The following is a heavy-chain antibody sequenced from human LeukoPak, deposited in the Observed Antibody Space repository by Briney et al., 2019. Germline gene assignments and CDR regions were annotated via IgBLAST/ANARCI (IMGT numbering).Heavy chain of an antibody. J-gene: IGHJ4*02. Sequence: SETLPLTCTVSGYSISSGYDWGWMRQAPGKGLEWLGSISQSGNTYNNPSLKSRVTLSVDTSKNQVSLKLTSVSAADTAVYYCARSEINDYFKYWGPGILVTVSS. D-gene: IGHD3-16*01. V-gene: IGHV4-38-2*02. CDR3: ARSEINDYFKY. CDR1: GYSISSGYD. CDR2: ISQSGNT.